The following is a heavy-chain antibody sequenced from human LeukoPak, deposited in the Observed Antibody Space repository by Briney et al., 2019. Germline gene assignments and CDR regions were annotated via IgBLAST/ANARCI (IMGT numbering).Heavy chain of an antibody. CDR1: GFPFSDTW. Sequence: GGSLRLSCAASGFPFSDTWMSWVRQAPGKGLEWVGHIKSKTDGGTTDYAAPVEGRFTISRDDSKNTLYLQMNSLKTDDTAVYYCATSGNRWDYFDYWGQGSLVTVSS. CDR2: IKSKTDGGTT. D-gene: IGHD1-26*01. J-gene: IGHJ4*02. V-gene: IGHV3-15*01. CDR3: ATSGNRWDYFDY.